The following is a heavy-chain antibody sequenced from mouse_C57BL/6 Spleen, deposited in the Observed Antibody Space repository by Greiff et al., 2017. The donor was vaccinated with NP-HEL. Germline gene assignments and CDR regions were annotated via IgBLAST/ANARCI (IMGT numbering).Heavy chain of an antibody. CDR1: GYAFTNYL. J-gene: IGHJ1*03. D-gene: IGHD1-1*01. Sequence: VQLQQSGAELVRPGTSVKVSCKASGYAFTNYLIEWVKQRPGQGLEWIGVINPGSGGTNYNEKFKGKATLTADKSSSTAYMQLSSLTSEDSAVYCGARGGYYGSSYRYVDVWGTGTTVTVSS. CDR3: ARGGYYGSSYRYVDV. CDR2: INPGSGGT. V-gene: IGHV1-54*01.